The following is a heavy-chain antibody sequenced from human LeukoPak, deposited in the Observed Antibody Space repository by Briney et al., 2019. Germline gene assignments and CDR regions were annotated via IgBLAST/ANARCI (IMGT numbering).Heavy chain of an antibody. Sequence: GGYLRLSCAASGWTFSSYSMNWVRQAPGKGLEWVSSVSSSSSYIYYADSVKGRFTISRDNAKNSLYLQMNSLRAEDTAVYYCARDTPLVVTGLDDAFDIWGQGTMVTVSS. CDR1: GWTFSSYS. CDR2: VSSSSSYI. CDR3: ARDTPLVVTGLDDAFDI. J-gene: IGHJ3*02. V-gene: IGHV3-21*01. D-gene: IGHD3-22*01.